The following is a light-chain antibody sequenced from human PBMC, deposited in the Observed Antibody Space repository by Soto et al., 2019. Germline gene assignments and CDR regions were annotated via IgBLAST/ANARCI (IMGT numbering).Light chain of an antibody. CDR1: RSDVGGYNY. CDR2: EVS. CDR3: SSYAGSNNVV. J-gene: IGLJ2*01. Sequence: QSALTQPPSASGSPGQSVTISCTGTRSDVGGYNYVSWYQQYPGKAPKLMIYEVSKRPSGVPDRFSGSKSGNTASLSVSGLQAEDEADYYCSSYAGSNNVVFGGGTKVTVL. V-gene: IGLV2-8*01.